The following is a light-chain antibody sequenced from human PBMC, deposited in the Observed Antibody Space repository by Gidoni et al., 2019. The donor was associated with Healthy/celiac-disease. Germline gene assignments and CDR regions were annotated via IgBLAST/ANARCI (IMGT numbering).Light chain of an antibody. CDR1: KLGDKY. J-gene: IGLJ2*01. CDR3: QVWDSSTVV. Sequence: SYELTQPPSVSVSPGQTASITCSGDKLGDKYARWYQQKPGQSPVLVIYQDSKRPSGIPERFSGSNSGNTATLTISGTQAMDEADYYCQVWDSSTVVFGGGTKLTVL. CDR2: QDS. V-gene: IGLV3-1*01.